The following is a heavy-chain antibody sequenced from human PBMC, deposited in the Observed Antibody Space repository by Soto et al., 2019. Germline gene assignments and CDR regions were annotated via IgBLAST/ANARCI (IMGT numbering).Heavy chain of an antibody. CDR2: IYWDDDK. V-gene: IGHV2-5*02. D-gene: IGHD3-16*02. J-gene: IGHJ3*01. CDR3: AHVMITFGGVVGLDAFDV. Sequence: QITLKESGPTLVTPTQTLTLTCTFSGFSLTTRRVGVGWIRQPPGKALEWLAIIYWDDDKRYSPSLKSMLAITKDTSKNQVVLTMTTLDHVDTATYYCAHVMITFGGVVGLDAFDVWGQGTMVAVSS. CDR1: GFSLTTRRVG.